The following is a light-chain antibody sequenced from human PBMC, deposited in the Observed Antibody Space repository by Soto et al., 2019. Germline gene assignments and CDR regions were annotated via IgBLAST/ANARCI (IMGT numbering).Light chain of an antibody. Sequence: LLTQSPGTLSLCPGERATLSCRASQAIFNYVAWYQQKPGQAPRLLIYDVSTRATGIPATFSGCGFGTDFTLTISSLEPEDFAVYYCQQRSNWPLTFGEGTKVDIK. CDR2: DVS. V-gene: IGKV3-11*01. J-gene: IGKJ4*01. CDR1: QAIFNY. CDR3: QQRSNWPLT.